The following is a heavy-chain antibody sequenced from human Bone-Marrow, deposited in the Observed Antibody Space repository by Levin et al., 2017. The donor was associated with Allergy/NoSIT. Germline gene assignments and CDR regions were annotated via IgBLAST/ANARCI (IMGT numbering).Heavy chain of an antibody. CDR1: GYTFTNYY. CDR3: ARDHSQWLELRHYYYGMDV. D-gene: IGHD6-19*01. J-gene: IGHJ6*01. V-gene: IGHV1-46*01. CDR2: INPTDGRA. Sequence: GESLKISCKASGYTFTNYYMHWVRQAPGQGLEWMGIINPTDGRATYAQQYQGRVTMTRDTSTITLYMDLRSLRFEDTAVYYCARDHSQWLELRHYYYGMDVWGQGTTVTVSS.